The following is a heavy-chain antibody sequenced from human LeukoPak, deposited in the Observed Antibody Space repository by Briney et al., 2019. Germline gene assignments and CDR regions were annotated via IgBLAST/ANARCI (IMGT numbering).Heavy chain of an antibody. V-gene: IGHV3-21*01. J-gene: IGHJ6*02. CDR3: ARGVWELWGRNYYYGMDV. CDR2: ISSSSSYI. CDR1: GFTFSSYS. D-gene: IGHD1-26*01. Sequence: GGSLRLSCAASGFTFSSYSMNWVRQAPGKGLEWVSSISSSSSYIYYADSVKGRFTISRDNAKNSLYLQMNSLRAEDTAVYYCARGVWELWGRNYYYGMDVWGQGTTVTVSS.